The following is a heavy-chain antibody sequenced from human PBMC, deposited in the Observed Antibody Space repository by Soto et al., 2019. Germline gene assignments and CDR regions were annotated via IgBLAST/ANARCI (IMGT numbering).Heavy chain of an antibody. J-gene: IGHJ3*01. V-gene: IGHV3-9*01. CDR1: GFTFDAYP. CDR3: VRDDAFDL. CDR2: LAWDGGSI. Sequence: EVQLVESGGGLVQPGRSLRLSCAASGFTFDAYPMHWVRQAPGKGPEWVAGLAWDGGSIEYVDSVEGRFTISRDNAKNSLYLQMSSRRDEDTALYYCVRDDAFDLCGQGTQVPVSS.